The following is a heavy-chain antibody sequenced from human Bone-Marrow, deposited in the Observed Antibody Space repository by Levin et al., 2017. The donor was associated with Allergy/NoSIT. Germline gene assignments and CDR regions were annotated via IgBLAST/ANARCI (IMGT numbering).Heavy chain of an antibody. CDR3: AKGLGSSSRYNFDY. CDR2: VTGSGSST. V-gene: IGHV3-23*01. CDR1: GFTFNNYA. J-gene: IGHJ4*01. D-gene: IGHD6-6*01. Sequence: TGESLKISCAASGFTFNNYAISWVRQAPGKGLEWLSTVTGSGSSTYYADSVKGRLTISRDNSKNTLYLQMNSLRAEDTAVYYCAKGLGSSSRYNFDYWGHGTLVAVSS.